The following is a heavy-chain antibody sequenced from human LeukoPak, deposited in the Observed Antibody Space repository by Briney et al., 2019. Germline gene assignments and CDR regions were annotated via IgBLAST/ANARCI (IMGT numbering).Heavy chain of an antibody. Sequence: PSETLSLTCTVSRGSINGYYWSWIRQPAGKGLEWIGHISNTGSPNYNPSLKSRVTMSVDTSKNQFSLKLSSVTAADTAVYYCARVRRFGEYDWFDPWGQGTLVTVSS. D-gene: IGHD3-10*01. CDR1: RGSINGYY. V-gene: IGHV4-4*07. CDR3: ARVRRFGEYDWFDP. J-gene: IGHJ5*02. CDR2: ISNTGSP.